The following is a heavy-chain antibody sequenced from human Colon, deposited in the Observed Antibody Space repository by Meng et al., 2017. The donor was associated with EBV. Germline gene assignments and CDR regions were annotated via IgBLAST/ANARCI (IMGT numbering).Heavy chain of an antibody. J-gene: IGHJ4*02. Sequence: QLPLQESGPGLVKPSEPPPPTCTVCGGSISCNGYYWDWVRQPPGKGLEWIGAIYHSGSTSYNPSLQSRVTMFVDTSKNQFSLMLTSVTATDTAVYYCARRRGGSGRDCWGQGTLVTVSS. CDR1: GGSISCNGYY. V-gene: IGHV4-39*01. D-gene: IGHD3-10*01. CDR3: ARRRGGSGRDC. CDR2: IYHSGST.